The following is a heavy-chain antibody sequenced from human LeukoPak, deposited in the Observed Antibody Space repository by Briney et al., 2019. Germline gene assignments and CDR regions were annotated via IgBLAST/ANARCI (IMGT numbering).Heavy chain of an antibody. CDR1: GLTFSSYS. V-gene: IGHV3-21*01. D-gene: IGHD2-2*01. CDR3: ARDQVVVGPAVRPYYYYGMDV. CDR2: ISSSSSYI. Sequence: PGGSLRLSCAASGLTFSSYSMNWVRQAPGKGLEWVSSISSSSSYIYYADSVKGRFTVSRDNAKNSLYLQMNSLRAEDTAVYYCARDQVVVGPAVRPYYYYGMDVWGQGTTVTVSS. J-gene: IGHJ6*02.